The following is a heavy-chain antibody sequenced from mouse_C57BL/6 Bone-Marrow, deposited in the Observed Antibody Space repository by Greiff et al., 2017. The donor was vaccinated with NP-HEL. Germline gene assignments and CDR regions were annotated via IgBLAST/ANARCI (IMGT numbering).Heavy chain of an antibody. V-gene: IGHV1-81*01. CDR1: GYTFTSYG. J-gene: IGHJ1*03. Sequence: VKLMESGAELARPGASVKLSCKASGYTFTSYGISWVKQRTGQGLEWIGEIYPRSGNTYYNEKFKGKATLTADKSSSTAYMELRSLTSEDSAVYFCARDGYRYFDVWGTGTTVTVSS. CDR3: ARDGYRYFDV. D-gene: IGHD2-3*01. CDR2: IYPRSGNT.